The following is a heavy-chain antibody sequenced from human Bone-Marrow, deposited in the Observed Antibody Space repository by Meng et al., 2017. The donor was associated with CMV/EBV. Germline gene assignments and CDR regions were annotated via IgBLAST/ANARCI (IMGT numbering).Heavy chain of an antibody. CDR3: ARDDYGDSKEINY. CDR1: GFTFSSYG. Sequence: GGSLRLSCAASGFTFSSYGMHWVRQAPGQGLEWMGWVSVYNGNTHFAQRFQGRVTLTTDTSTTTAYMELESLKSDDTAVYYCARDDYGDSKEINYWGQGKLVTVSS. D-gene: IGHD4-17*01. J-gene: IGHJ4*02. V-gene: IGHV1-18*01. CDR2: VSVYNGNT.